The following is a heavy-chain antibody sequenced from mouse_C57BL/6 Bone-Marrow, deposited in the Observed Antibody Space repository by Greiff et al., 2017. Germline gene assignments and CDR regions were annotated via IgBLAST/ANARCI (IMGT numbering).Heavy chain of an antibody. CDR2: ISYSGST. Sequence: EVKLMESGPGLAKPSQTLSLTCSFTGYSITSDYWHWIRKFPGNKLEYMGYISYSGSTYYNPSLKSRISITRDTSKNQYYLQLNSVTTEDTATYYCARSYWFAYWGQGTLVTVSA. V-gene: IGHV3-8*01. CDR3: ARSYWFAY. J-gene: IGHJ3*01. CDR1: GYSITSDY. D-gene: IGHD1-1*01.